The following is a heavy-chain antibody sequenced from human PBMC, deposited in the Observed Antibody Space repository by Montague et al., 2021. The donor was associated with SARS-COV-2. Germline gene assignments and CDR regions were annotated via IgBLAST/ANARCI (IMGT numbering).Heavy chain of an antibody. V-gene: IGHV6-1*01. CDR2: PYYRYEWYS. J-gene: IGHJ4*02. CDR3: ARQLPSYCSTNKCYPYYFDV. D-gene: IGHD2-2*01. Sequence: CAISGDSVSTNSGTWNWVRLSPSTGLELLCRPYYRYEWYSDYSVSVKSRISINPDTSKNHFSLSLNSVTAADTAVYFCARQLPSYCSTNKCYPYYFDVWGQGALVTVSS. CDR1: GDSVSTNSGT.